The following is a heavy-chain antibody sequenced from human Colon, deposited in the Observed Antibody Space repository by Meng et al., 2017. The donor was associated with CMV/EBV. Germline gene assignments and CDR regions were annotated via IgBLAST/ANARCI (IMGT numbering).Heavy chain of an antibody. CDR3: ARGGCTSTNCHPHH. D-gene: IGHD2-2*01. V-gene: IGHV3-48*01. J-gene: IGHJ5*02. CDR2: ISNSGSAK. CDR1: GFTFSSYT. Sequence: GESLKISCAASGFTFSSYTMNWVRQAPGKGLEWVSYISNSGSAKYYADSLRGRFTISRDNARNSLFLQMNNLRVEDTAFYYCARGGCTSTNCHPHHWGQGTPVTVSS.